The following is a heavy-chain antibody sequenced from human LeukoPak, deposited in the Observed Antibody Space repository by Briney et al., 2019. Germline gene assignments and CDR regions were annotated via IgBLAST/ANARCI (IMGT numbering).Heavy chain of an antibody. CDR3: ARDPRIAVAGTSYYYYGMDV. D-gene: IGHD6-19*01. Sequence: ASVKVSCKASGYTFTSYGIIWVRQAPGQGLEWMGWINPNSGGTNYAQKFQGRVTMTRDTSISTAYMELSRLRSDDTAVYYCARDPRIAVAGTSYYYYGMDVWGQGTTVTVSS. CDR2: INPNSGGT. CDR1: GYTFTSYG. V-gene: IGHV1-2*02. J-gene: IGHJ6*02.